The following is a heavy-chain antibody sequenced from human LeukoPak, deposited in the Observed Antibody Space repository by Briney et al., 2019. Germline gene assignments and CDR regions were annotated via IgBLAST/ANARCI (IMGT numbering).Heavy chain of an antibody. CDR1: GFTFSSYA. CDR3: AKDLGDGPTIFY. V-gene: IGHV3-23*01. CDR2: ISGSGGST. Sequence: GGSLRLSCAASGFTFSSYAMSWVRQAPGKGLEWVSAISGSGGSTYYPDSVKGRFTISRDNSKNTLYLQMNSLRAEDTAVYYCAKDLGDGPTIFYWGQGTLVTVSS. J-gene: IGHJ4*02. D-gene: IGHD3-10*01.